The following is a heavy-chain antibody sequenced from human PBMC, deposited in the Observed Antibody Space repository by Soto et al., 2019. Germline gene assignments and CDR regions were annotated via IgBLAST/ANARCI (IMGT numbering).Heavy chain of an antibody. CDR1: GYSFTSYW. CDR3: ARQQVGESSSWYRRSYYYGMDV. J-gene: IGHJ6*02. Sequence: GESLKISCKGSGYSFTSYWIGWVRQMPGKGLEWMGIIYPGDSDTRYSPSFQGQVTISADKSISTAYLQWSSLKASDTAMYYCARQQVGESSSWYRRSYYYGMDVWGQGTTVTVSS. CDR2: IYPGDSDT. D-gene: IGHD6-13*01. V-gene: IGHV5-51*01.